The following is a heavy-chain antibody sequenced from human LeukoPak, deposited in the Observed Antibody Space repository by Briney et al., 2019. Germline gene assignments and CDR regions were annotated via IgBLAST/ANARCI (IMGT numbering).Heavy chain of an antibody. Sequence: PGGSLRLSCAASGFIFTNYWMSWVRQAPGKGLEWVANIKQDGSEKYYVDSVKGRFTISRDNAKNSLYLRMNSLRAEDTAVYYCATRGIAAAARLVDYWGQGTLVTVSS. D-gene: IGHD6-13*01. CDR3: ATRGIAAAARLVDY. CDR2: IKQDGSEK. V-gene: IGHV3-7*01. CDR1: GFIFTNYW. J-gene: IGHJ4*02.